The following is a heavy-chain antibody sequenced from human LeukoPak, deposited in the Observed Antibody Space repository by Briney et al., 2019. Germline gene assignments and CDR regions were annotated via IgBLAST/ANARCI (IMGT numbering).Heavy chain of an antibody. D-gene: IGHD7-27*01. CDR2: IYYNGNT. V-gene: IGHV4-39*01. CDR3: ARLNNWGSLNWFAP. CDR1: GGSITTSSFY. Sequence: SETLSLTCAVSGGSITTSSFYWGWIRQPPGKGLEWIGTIYYNGNTQYNPSLKSRVTISMDTSKNQFSLNLSSVTAADTAVYYCARLNNWGSLNWFAPWGQGTLVTVSS. J-gene: IGHJ5*02.